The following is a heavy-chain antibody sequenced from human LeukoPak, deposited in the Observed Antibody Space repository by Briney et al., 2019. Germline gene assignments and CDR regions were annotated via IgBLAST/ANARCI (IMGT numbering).Heavy chain of an antibody. V-gene: IGHV4-59*08. CDR2: IYYSGST. CDR1: GGSISSHY. CDR3: ARGVRGTYYFDY. J-gene: IGHJ4*02. Sequence: SETLSLTCTVSGGSISSHYWSWIRQPPGKGLEWIGYIYYSGSTNYNPSLKSRVTISVDTSKNQFSLKLSSVTAADTAVYYCARGVRGTYYFDYWGQGTLVTVSS. D-gene: IGHD3-10*01.